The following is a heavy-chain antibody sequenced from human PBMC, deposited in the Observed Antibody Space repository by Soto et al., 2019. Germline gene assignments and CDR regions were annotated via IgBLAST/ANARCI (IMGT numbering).Heavy chain of an antibody. V-gene: IGHV3-23*01. J-gene: IGHJ6*02. CDR2: ISGSGGST. Sequence: GSLRLSCAASGFTFSSYAMSWVRQAPGKGLEWVSAISGSGGSTYYADSVKGRFTISRDNSKNTLYLQMNSLRAEDTAVYYCAKCAITYFGGDCYSYYYGMAVWGQGSSVPVSS. CDR1: GFTFSSYA. D-gene: IGHD2-21*02. CDR3: AKCAITYFGGDCYSYYYGMAV.